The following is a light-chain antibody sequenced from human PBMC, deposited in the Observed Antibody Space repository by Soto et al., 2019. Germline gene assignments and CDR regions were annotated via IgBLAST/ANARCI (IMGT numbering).Light chain of an antibody. J-gene: IGKJ4*01. CDR1: QRVSSN. CDR3: QQRSNWPLT. Sequence: EIVMTQSPATLPVTPGERATLSCRASQRVSSNLAWYQQKPGQAPRLLIYGASDRATGIPDRFTGSGSGTDFTLTINRLEPEDFAVYYCQQRSNWPLTFGGGTKVDI. CDR2: GAS. V-gene: IGKV3D-20*02.